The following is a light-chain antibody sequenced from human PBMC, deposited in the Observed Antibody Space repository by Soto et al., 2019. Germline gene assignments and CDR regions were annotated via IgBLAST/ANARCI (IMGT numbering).Light chain of an antibody. CDR1: QSVRSN. Sequence: ETMMKKSPDTLSVSPGERATLSCRASQSVRSNYLAWYQQKPGQAPRLLIYDASNRATGIPARFSGSGSGTEFTLTISSLQSEDFAVYYCQQYNDWPPITFGQGTRLEI. CDR2: DAS. V-gene: IGKV3D-15*01. CDR3: QQYNDWPPIT. J-gene: IGKJ5*01.